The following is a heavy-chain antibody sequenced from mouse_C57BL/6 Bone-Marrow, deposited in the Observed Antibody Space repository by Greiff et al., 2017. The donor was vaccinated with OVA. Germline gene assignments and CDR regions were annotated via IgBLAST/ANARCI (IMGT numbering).Heavy chain of an antibody. D-gene: IGHD2-4*01. Sequence: VKLQESGPGLVQPSQSLSITCTVSGFSLTSYGVHWVRQSPGKGLEWLGVIWSGGSTDYNAAFISRLSISKDNSKSQVFFKMNSLQADDTAIYYCARTDDYEGAWFAYWGQGTLVTGSA. CDR2: IWSGGST. CDR1: GFSLTSYG. V-gene: IGHV2-2*01. CDR3: ARTDDYEGAWFAY. J-gene: IGHJ3*01.